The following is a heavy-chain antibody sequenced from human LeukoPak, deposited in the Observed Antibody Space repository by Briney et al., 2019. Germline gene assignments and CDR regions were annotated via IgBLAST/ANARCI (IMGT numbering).Heavy chain of an antibody. CDR2: IWYDGSNK. D-gene: IGHD5-18*01. J-gene: IGHJ4*02. Sequence: GGSLRLSCAASGFTFSSYGMHWVRQAPGKGLEWVAVIWYDGSNKYYADSVKGRFTISRDNSKNTLYLQMNSLRAEDTAVYYCAKEYTAMVRAYFDYWGQGTLVTVSS. V-gene: IGHV3-33*06. CDR1: GFTFSSYG. CDR3: AKEYTAMVRAYFDY.